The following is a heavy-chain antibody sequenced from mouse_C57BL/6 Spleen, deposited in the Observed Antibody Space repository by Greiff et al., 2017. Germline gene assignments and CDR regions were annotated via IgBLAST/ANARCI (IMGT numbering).Heavy chain of an antibody. CDR3: ARDQSQGAMDY. V-gene: IGHV5-4*01. CDR1: GFTFSSYA. J-gene: IGHJ4*01. Sequence: EVKVEESGGGLVKPGGSLKLSCAASGFTFSSYAMSWVRQTPEKRLEWVATISDGGSYTYYPDNVKGRFTISRDNAKNNLYLQMSHLKSEDTAMYYCARDQSQGAMDYWGQGTSVTVSS. CDR2: ISDGGSYT.